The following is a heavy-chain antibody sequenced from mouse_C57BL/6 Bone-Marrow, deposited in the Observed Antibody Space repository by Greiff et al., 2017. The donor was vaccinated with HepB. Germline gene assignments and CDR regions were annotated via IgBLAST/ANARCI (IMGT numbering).Heavy chain of an antibody. J-gene: IGHJ4*01. V-gene: IGHV7-3*01. CDR3: ARYILITTGVATGDAMDY. CDR2: IRNKANGYTT. Sequence: EAKLMESGGGLVQPGGSLSLSCAASGFTFTDYYMSWVRQPPGKALEWLGFIRNKANGYTTEYSASVKGRFTISRDNSQSILYLQMNALRAEDSATYYYARYILITTGVATGDAMDYWGQGTAVTVSS. D-gene: IGHD1-1*01. CDR1: GFTFTDYY.